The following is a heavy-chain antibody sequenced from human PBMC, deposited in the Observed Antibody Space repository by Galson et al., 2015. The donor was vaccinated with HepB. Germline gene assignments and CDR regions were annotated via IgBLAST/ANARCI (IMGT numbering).Heavy chain of an antibody. V-gene: IGHV1-69*04. J-gene: IGHJ6*03. CDR1: GGTFSSYA. CDR3: ATRTGKYSSSSDYYYMDV. CDR2: IIPILGIA. D-gene: IGHD6-6*01. Sequence: SVKVSCKASGGTFSSYAISWVRQAPGQGLEWMGRIIPILGIANYAQKFQGRVTITADKSTSTAYMELSSLRSEDTAVYYCATRTGKYSSSSDYYYMDVWGKGTTVTVSS.